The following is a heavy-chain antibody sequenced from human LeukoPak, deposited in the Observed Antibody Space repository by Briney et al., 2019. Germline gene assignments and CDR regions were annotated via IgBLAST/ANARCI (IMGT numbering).Heavy chain of an antibody. J-gene: IGHJ4*02. CDR2: INSDESST. D-gene: IGHD5-18*01. CDR3: ARGGVYSYDPADY. V-gene: IGHV3-74*01. Sequence: GGSLRLSCAASGFTFSYYWMHWVRQAPGKGLVWVSRINSDESSTNHADSVKGRFTISRDSAKNTLYLQMNSLRAEDTAVYYCARGGVYSYDPADYWGQGTLVNGSS. CDR1: GFTFSYYW.